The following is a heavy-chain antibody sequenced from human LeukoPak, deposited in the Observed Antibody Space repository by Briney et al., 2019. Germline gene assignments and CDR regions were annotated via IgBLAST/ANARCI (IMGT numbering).Heavy chain of an antibody. Sequence: ASVKVSCKASGYSFTGYYMHWVRQAPGQGLEWMAWINPNSGGTNYALKFQGRVTMTRDTSISTAYMELSRLRSDDTAVYYCARNGIAVAGYDYWGQGTLVTVSS. CDR3: ARNGIAVAGYDY. V-gene: IGHV1-2*02. J-gene: IGHJ4*02. D-gene: IGHD6-19*01. CDR2: INPNSGGT. CDR1: GYSFTGYY.